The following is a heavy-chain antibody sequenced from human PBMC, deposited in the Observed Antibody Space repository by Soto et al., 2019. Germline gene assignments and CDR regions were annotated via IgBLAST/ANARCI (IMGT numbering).Heavy chain of an antibody. D-gene: IGHD3-22*01. CDR3: ARAPSYYYDSSGYYYYWFDP. Sequence: QTLSLTCAISWDSVSSNSAAWNWIRQSPSRGLEWLGRTYYRSKWYNDYAVSVKSRITINPDTSENQFSLQLNSVTPEDTAVYYCARAPSYYYDSSGYYYYWFDPWGQGTLVTVSS. CDR2: TYYRSKWYN. CDR1: WDSVSSNSAA. J-gene: IGHJ5*02. V-gene: IGHV6-1*01.